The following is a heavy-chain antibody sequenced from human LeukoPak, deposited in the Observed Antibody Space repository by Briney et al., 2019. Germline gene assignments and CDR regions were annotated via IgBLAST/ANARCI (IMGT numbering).Heavy chain of an antibody. CDR2: IHYDGNNK. J-gene: IGHJ4*02. CDR3: AARRLTVTTEIDY. D-gene: IGHD4-17*01. V-gene: IGHV3-30*02. Sequence: GRSLRLSCAASGFTFSSYGMHWVRQAPGKGLDWVGFIHYDGNNKYYADSVKGRFTISRDNSKNTVYLQMNSLRPEDTAVYYCAARRLTVTTEIDYWGQGTLVTVSS. CDR1: GFTFSSYG.